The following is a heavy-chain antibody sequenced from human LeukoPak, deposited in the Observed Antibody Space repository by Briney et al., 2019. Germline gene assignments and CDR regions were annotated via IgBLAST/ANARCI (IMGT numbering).Heavy chain of an antibody. Sequence: GGSLRLSCAASGFTFSSYAMHWVRQAPGKGLEWVAVISYDGSNKYYADSVKGRFTISRDNAKNSLYLQMNSLRAEDTAVYYCARDRFSGSYPLDYWGQGTLVTVSS. V-gene: IGHV3-30*04. CDR1: GFTFSSYA. CDR2: ISYDGSNK. D-gene: IGHD1-26*01. CDR3: ARDRFSGSYPLDY. J-gene: IGHJ4*02.